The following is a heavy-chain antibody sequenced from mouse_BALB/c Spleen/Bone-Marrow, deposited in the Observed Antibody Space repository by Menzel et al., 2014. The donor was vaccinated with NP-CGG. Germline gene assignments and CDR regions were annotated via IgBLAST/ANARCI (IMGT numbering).Heavy chain of an antibody. V-gene: IGHV1-7*01. CDR3: ATGYYFDY. CDR2: INPSTGYT. Sequence: QVHVKQSGAELAKPGASVKMSCKASGYTFTSYWMHWVKQRPGQGLEWIGYINPSTGYTEYNQKFKDKATLTADKSSSTAYMQPSSLTSEDSAVYYCATGYYFDYWGQGTTLTVSS. D-gene: IGHD4-1*01. J-gene: IGHJ2*01. CDR1: GYTFTSYW.